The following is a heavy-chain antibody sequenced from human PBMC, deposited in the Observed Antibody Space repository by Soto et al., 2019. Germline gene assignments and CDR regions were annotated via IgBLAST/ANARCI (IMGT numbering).Heavy chain of an antibody. Sequence: EVQLVESGGGLVQPGGSLRLSCAASGFTFSSYSMNWVRQAPGKGLEWVSYISSSSSTIYYADSVKGRFTISRDNAKKSLYLKMNSMSEEDTAVYYCAREGDTKVRRVIDYWGQGTLVTVSS. CDR3: AREGDTKVRRVIDY. CDR1: GFTFSSYS. V-gene: IGHV3-48*02. D-gene: IGHD3-10*01. J-gene: IGHJ4*02. CDR2: ISSSSSTI.